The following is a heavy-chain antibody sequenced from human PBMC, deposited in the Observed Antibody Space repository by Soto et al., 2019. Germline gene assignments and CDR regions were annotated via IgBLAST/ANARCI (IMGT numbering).Heavy chain of an antibody. CDR1: GFTFSSYW. Sequence: EVQLVESGGGLVQPGGSLRLSCAASGFTFSSYWMHWVRQAPGKGLVWVSRINSDGSSTSYADSVKGRFTISRDNAKNTLYLQMNRLRAEYTAVYYCVRTSLVVAAATREDYWGQGPLVTVSS. CDR3: VRTSLVVAAATREDY. D-gene: IGHD2-15*01. J-gene: IGHJ4*02. V-gene: IGHV3-74*01. CDR2: INSDGSST.